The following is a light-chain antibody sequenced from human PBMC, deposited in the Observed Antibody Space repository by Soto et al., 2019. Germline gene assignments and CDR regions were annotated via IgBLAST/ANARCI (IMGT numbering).Light chain of an antibody. CDR3: SSYAGSNNFV. Sequence: ALTQPPSASGSPGQSVTISCTGTSSDIGAYIYVSWYQQHPGKAPKLMISEVSRRPSGVPERFSGSKSGNTASLTVSGLQADDEAHYYCSSYAGSNNFVFGTGTKVTVL. J-gene: IGLJ1*01. CDR2: EVS. CDR1: SSDIGAYIY. V-gene: IGLV2-8*01.